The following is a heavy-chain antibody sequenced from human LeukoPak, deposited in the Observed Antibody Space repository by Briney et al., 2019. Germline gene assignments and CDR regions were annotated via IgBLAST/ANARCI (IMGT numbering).Heavy chain of an antibody. D-gene: IGHD5-12*01. J-gene: IGHJ4*02. V-gene: IGHV4-30-4*01. Sequence: KPSETLSLTCAVSGGSISSGDYYWSWIRQPPGKGLEWIGYIYNGGGTYYNPSLKSRVTISLDTSKNQFSLKVTSVTAADTAVYYCASSQEWLRYFGYWGQGTLVTVSS. CDR1: GGSISSGDYY. CDR2: IYNGGGT. CDR3: ASSQEWLRYFGY.